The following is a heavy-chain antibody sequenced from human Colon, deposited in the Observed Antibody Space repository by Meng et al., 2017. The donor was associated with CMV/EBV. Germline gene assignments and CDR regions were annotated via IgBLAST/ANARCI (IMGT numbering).Heavy chain of an antibody. J-gene: IGHJ4*02. V-gene: IGHV3-48*03. CDR3: VRDSGNGGACDY. CDR1: GFNFITYE. Sequence: GESLKISCAVSGFNFITYEMNWVRQAPGKGLEWVSSITSSGSTSYYAESVRGRFTISRDNAKNSLYLQMNSLRAEDTAVYYCVRDSGNGGACDYWGQGTLVTVSS. D-gene: IGHD4-23*01. CDR2: ITSSGSTS.